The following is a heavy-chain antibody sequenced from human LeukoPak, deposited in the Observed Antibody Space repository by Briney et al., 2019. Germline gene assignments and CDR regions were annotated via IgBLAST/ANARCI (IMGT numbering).Heavy chain of an antibody. V-gene: IGHV5-51*01. CDR1: GSSFTSYW. D-gene: IGHD3-22*01. CDR3: ARHGERGYYDSSGYNWFDP. J-gene: IGHJ5*02. Sequence: GESLKISCKGSGSSFTSYWIGWVRQLPGKGLEWMGIIYPGDSDTRYSPSFQGQVTISADKSISTAYLQWSSLKASDTAMYYCARHGERGYYDSSGYNWFDPWGQGSLVTVSS. CDR2: IYPGDSDT.